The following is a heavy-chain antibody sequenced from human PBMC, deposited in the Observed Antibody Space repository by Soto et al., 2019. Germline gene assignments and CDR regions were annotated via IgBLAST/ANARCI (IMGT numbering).Heavy chain of an antibody. D-gene: IGHD6-6*01. V-gene: IGHV4-59*01. J-gene: IGHJ6*02. Sequence: SETLSLTCTVSGGSISSYYWSWIRQPPGKGLEWIGYIYYSGSTNYNPSLNSRVTISVDTSKNQFSLKLSSVTAADTAVYYCARDQGGSSAYYYYGMDVWGQGTTVT. CDR2: IYYSGST. CDR1: GGSISSYY. CDR3: ARDQGGSSAYYYYGMDV.